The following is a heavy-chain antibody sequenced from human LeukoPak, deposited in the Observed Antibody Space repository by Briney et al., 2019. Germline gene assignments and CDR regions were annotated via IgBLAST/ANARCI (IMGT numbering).Heavy chain of an antibody. V-gene: IGHV4-39*07. CDR1: GGSIRGSNYY. CDR2: IYYSGST. Sequence: SETLSLTCTVSGGSIRGSNYYWGWIRQPPGKGLQWIGGIYYSGSTYYNPSLKSRVTISVDTSKNQFSLKLSSVTAADTAVYYCARDSSKSQTANEYLWGQGTLVTVSS. CDR3: ARDSSKSQTANEYL. J-gene: IGHJ4*02. D-gene: IGHD4-11*01.